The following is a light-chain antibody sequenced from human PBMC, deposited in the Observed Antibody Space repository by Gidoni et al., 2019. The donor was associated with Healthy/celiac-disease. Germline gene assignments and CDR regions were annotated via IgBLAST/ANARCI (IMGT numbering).Light chain of an antibody. V-gene: IGLV3-25*01. Sequence: YELIQPPSGSVSPGQTARITCSGDALPKQYAYWYQQKPGQAPVLVIYKDSERPSGIPERCSGSSSGTTVTLTISGVQAEDEADYYGQSADSSGTYVVFGGGTKLTVL. J-gene: IGLJ3*02. CDR3: QSADSSGTYVV. CDR1: ALPKQY. CDR2: KDS.